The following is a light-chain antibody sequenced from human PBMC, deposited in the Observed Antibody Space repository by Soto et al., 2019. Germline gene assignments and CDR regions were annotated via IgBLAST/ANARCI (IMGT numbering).Light chain of an antibody. CDR1: SSDVGGYNY. Sequence: QSALTQPPSASGAPGQSVAISCTGTSSDVGGYNYVSWYQQHSGKAPKLMIYEVNKRPSGVPDRFSGSKSGNTASLSVSGLQAEDEVDYYCAAWDGSLNGWVFGGGTKLTVL. V-gene: IGLV2-8*01. CDR3: AAWDGSLNGWV. J-gene: IGLJ3*02. CDR2: EVN.